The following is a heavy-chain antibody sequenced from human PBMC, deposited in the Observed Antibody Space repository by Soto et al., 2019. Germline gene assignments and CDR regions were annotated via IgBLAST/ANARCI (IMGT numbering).Heavy chain of an antibody. D-gene: IGHD1-26*01. J-gene: IGHJ3*02. CDR3: AKVRVGATTNDAFDI. CDR2: ISYDGSNK. CDR1: GFTFSSYG. Sequence: GGSLRLSCAASGFTFSSYGMHWVRQAPGKGLEWVAVISYDGSNKYYADSVKGRFTISRDNSKNTLYLQMNSLRAEDTAVYYCAKVRVGATTNDAFDIWGQGTMVTVSS. V-gene: IGHV3-30*18.